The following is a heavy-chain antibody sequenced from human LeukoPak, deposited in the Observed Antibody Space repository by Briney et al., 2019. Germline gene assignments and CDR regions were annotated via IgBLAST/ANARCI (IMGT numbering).Heavy chain of an antibody. Sequence: ASVKVSCKASGGTFSSYSISWVRQAPGQGLEWMGGIIPIFGTTNYAQTFQGRVTITADKSTSTAYMELSSLRSEDTAVYYCAGAGDNDFWSGSDGGDNWFDSWGQGTLVTVSS. V-gene: IGHV1-69*06. CDR3: AGAGDNDFWSGSDGGDNWFDS. CDR2: IIPIFGTT. CDR1: GGTFSSYS. J-gene: IGHJ5*01. D-gene: IGHD3-3*01.